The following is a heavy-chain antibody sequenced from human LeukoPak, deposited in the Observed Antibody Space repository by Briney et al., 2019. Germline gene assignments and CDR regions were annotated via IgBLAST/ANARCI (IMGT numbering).Heavy chain of an antibody. CDR3: ASGPDTAFY. CDR2: ISSSGSTI. CDR1: GFTFSSYE. Sequence: GGSLRLSCAASGFTFSSYEMNWVRQAPGKGLEWVSYISSSGSTIYYADSVKGRFTISRDNAKNSLYLQMNSLRAEDTAVYYCASGPDTAFYWGQGTLVPVSS. J-gene: IGHJ4*02. D-gene: IGHD3-9*01. V-gene: IGHV3-48*03.